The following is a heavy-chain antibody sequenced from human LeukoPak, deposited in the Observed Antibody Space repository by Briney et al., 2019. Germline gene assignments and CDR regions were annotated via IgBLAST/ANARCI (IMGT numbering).Heavy chain of an antibody. Sequence: GGPLRLSCAASGFIFSNYNMNWVRQTPGKGLEWLSYISSSSGTIYYADSVKGRFNISGDNAKNSLHMQMNRLRAEETAVYYCARALGYSYGYAVDYWSQGTLVTVSS. J-gene: IGHJ4*02. D-gene: IGHD5-18*01. V-gene: IGHV3-48*01. CDR3: ARALGYSYGYAVDY. CDR2: ISSSSGTI. CDR1: GFIFSNYN.